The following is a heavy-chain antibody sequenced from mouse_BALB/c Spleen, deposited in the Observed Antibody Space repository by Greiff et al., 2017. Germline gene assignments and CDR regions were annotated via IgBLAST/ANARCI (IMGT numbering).Heavy chain of an antibody. CDR1: GFSLTSYG. J-gene: IGHJ4*01. CDR2: IWAGGST. CDR3: ARGGVYYDYDGAPYYAMDY. V-gene: IGHV2-9*02. D-gene: IGHD2-4*01. Sequence: VQLVESGPGLVAPSQSLSITCTVSGFSLTSYGVHWVRQPPGKGLEWLGVIWAGGSTNYNSALMSRLSISKDNSKSQVFLKMNSLQTDDTAMYYCARGGVYYDYDGAPYYAMDYWGQGTSVTVSS.